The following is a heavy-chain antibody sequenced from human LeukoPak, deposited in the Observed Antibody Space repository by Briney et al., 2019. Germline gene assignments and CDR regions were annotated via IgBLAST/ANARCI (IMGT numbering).Heavy chain of an antibody. CDR3: ARDLRSGELSPSY. CDR1: GGTFSSYA. CDR2: IIPIFGTA. V-gene: IGHV1-69*06. D-gene: IGHD1-26*01. J-gene: IGHJ4*02. Sequence: SVKVSCKASGGTFSSYAISWVRQAPGQGLEWMGGIIPIFGTANYAQKFQGRVTITADKSTSTAYMELSSLRSEDTAVYYCARDLRSGELSPSYWGQGTLVTVSS.